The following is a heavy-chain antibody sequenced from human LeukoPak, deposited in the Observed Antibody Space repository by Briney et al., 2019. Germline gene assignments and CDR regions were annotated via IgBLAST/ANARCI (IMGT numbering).Heavy chain of an antibody. D-gene: IGHD2/OR15-2a*01. J-gene: IGHJ3*02. V-gene: IGHV4-59*01. CDR2: IYDSGTT. CDR1: GGSFGNYY. CDR3: ARDFSAAFDI. Sequence: SETLSLTCTVSGGSFGNYYWSWIRQPPGKGLEWIAYIYDSGTTNYNPFLKSRVTISVDTSKNQFSLKLSSVTAADTAVYYCARDFSAAFDIWGQGTMVTVSS.